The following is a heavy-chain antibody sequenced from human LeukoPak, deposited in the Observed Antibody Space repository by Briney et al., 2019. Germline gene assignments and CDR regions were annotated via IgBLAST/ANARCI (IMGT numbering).Heavy chain of an antibody. CDR3: AKDDGPGRQWFDY. V-gene: IGHV3-64*01. CDR2: ISSNGGST. Sequence: GGSLRLSCAASGFTFSSYAMHWVRQAPGKGLEYVSAISSNGGSTYYANSVKGRFTISRDNSKNTLYLQMGSLRAEDTAVYYCAKDDGPGRQWFDYWGQGTLVTVSS. J-gene: IGHJ4*02. D-gene: IGHD6-19*01. CDR1: GFTFSSYA.